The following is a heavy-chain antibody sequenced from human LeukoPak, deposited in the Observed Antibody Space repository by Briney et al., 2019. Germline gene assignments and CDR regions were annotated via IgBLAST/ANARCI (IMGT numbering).Heavy chain of an antibody. D-gene: IGHD3-10*01. V-gene: IGHV4-38-2*02. Sequence: SETLSLTCTVSGYSISSGYYWGWIRQPPGKGLEWIASIYHSGSTYYNPSLKSRVTISVDTSKNQFSLKLSSVTAADTAVYYCARGAEHYYGSGSYSAHHYFDYWGQGTLVTVSS. CDR2: IYHSGST. J-gene: IGHJ4*02. CDR1: GYSISSGYY. CDR3: ARGAEHYYGSGSYSAHHYFDY.